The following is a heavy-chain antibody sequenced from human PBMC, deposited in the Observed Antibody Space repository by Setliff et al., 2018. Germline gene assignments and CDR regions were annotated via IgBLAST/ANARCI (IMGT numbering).Heavy chain of an antibody. D-gene: IGHD3-16*01. CDR3: TRSRAPRVVLAADFDL. CDR2: ISPYSGES. CDR1: GFSFSTFG. Sequence: GASVKVSCKTSGFSFSTFGFSWARQAPGQGLEWMGWISPYSGESNYAQKFQDRLTVTADTSTKTTYMELRSLTSDDTAVYFCTRSRAPRVVLAADFDLWGQGTLVTVSS. J-gene: IGHJ4*02. V-gene: IGHV1-18*01.